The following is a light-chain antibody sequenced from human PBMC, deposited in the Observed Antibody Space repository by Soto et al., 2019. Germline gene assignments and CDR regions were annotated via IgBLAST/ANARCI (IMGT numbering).Light chain of an antibody. V-gene: IGKV1-5*03. CDR2: KAS. CDR3: QQYDSFSIT. Sequence: DIQMTQSPSILSSSVGEIVTITFRASQSISSWLAWYQQKPGKAPKLLIYKASSLETGVPSRFSGSGSGTEFTLTISGLRPDDFATYYCQQYDSFSITCGQGTRLEI. CDR1: QSISSW. J-gene: IGKJ5*01.